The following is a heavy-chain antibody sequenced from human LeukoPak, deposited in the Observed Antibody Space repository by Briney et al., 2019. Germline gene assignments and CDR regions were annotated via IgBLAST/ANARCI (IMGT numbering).Heavy chain of an antibody. CDR2: ISGSGGST. Sequence: GGCLRLSCAASEFTFSSYGMSWVRQAPGKGLEWVSSISGSGGSTQYADSVQGRFAISRDNSKNTLYLQMNSLRVEDTAVYFCARGSYSTGYWGQGTLVTVSS. CDR1: EFTFSSYG. D-gene: IGHD4-11*01. CDR3: ARGSYSTGY. V-gene: IGHV3-23*01. J-gene: IGHJ4*02.